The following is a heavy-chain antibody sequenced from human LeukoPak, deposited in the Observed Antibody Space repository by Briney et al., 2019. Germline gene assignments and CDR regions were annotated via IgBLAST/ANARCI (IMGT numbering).Heavy chain of an antibody. CDR3: AKDLTRWAFDY. Sequence: GGSLRLSCAASGFTFSSYGMHWVRQAPGKGLEWVAVISYDGSNKYYADSVKSRFTISRDNSKDTLYLQMNSLRAEDTAVYYCAKDLTRWAFDYWGQGTLVTVSS. D-gene: IGHD4-23*01. CDR1: GFTFSSYG. CDR2: ISYDGSNK. J-gene: IGHJ4*02. V-gene: IGHV3-30*18.